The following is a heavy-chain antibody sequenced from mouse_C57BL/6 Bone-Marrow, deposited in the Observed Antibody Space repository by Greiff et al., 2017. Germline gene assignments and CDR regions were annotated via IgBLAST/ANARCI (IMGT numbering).Heavy chain of an antibody. CDR3: AGEGDYGSSYDFDY. V-gene: IGHV1-69*01. J-gene: IGHJ2*01. CDR1: GYTFTSYW. Sequence: QVQLQQPGAELVMPGASVKLSCKASGYTFTSYWMHWVKQRPGQGLEWIGEIDPSDSYTNYNQKFKGKSTLTVDKSSSTAYMQLSSLTSEDSAVCYCAGEGDYGSSYDFDYWGQGTTLTVSS. D-gene: IGHD1-1*01. CDR2: IDPSDSYT.